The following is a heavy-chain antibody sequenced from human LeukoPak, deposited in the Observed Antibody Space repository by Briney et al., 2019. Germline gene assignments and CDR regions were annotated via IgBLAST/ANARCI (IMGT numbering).Heavy chain of an antibody. CDR1: GYTFTSYG. V-gene: IGHV1-18*01. Sequence: GASVKVSCKASGYTFTSYGISWVRQAPGQGLEWMGWISAYSGNTNYAQKLQGRVTMTTGTTTSTAYMELRSLRSDDTAVYYCARDRYYSDSSGYYRFDYWGQGTLVAVSS. CDR2: ISAYSGNT. D-gene: IGHD3-22*01. CDR3: ARDRYYSDSSGYYRFDY. J-gene: IGHJ4*02.